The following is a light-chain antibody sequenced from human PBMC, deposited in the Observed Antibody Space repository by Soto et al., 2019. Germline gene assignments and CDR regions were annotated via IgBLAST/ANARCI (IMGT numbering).Light chain of an antibody. CDR3: QQLTSYPPWT. CDR1: QGISSY. Sequence: DIQLTQSPSFLSASVGDRVTITCRASQGISSYLAWYQQKPGKAPKLLIYAASTLQSGVPSRFICSGSGTEFTLTISTLHTENFADYYRQQLTSYPPWTFGQETKV. J-gene: IGKJ1*01. CDR2: AAS. V-gene: IGKV1-9*01.